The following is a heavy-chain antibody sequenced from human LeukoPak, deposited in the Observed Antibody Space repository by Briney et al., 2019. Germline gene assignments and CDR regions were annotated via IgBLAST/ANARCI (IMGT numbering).Heavy chain of an antibody. D-gene: IGHD5-12*01. Sequence: PSETLSLTCTVSGDSTSSSTYYWDWIHQAPGKGLEWIGNIYDSGTTHYNPSLKSRVTISGDTSKNQFSLKLNSVTAADTAIYYCATHRRSGSGGSENAFEIWGQGTMVTVSS. CDR1: GDSTSSSTYY. V-gene: IGHV4-39*01. CDR3: ATHRRSGSGGSENAFEI. J-gene: IGHJ3*02. CDR2: IYDSGTT.